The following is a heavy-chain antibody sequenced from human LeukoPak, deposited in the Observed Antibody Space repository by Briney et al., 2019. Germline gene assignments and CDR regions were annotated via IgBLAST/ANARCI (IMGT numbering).Heavy chain of an antibody. V-gene: IGHV3-30*18. CDR3: AKDRYRGSYDILTGDYYYYGMDV. CDR2: ISYDGSNR. J-gene: IGHJ6*02. Sequence: GGSLRLSCAASGFTFSSYGMHWVRQAPGKGLEWVAVISYDGSNRYYADSVKGRFTISRDNSKNTLYLQMNSLRAEDTAVYYCAKDRYRGSYDILTGDYYYYGMDVWGQGTTVTVSS. CDR1: GFTFSSYG. D-gene: IGHD3-9*01.